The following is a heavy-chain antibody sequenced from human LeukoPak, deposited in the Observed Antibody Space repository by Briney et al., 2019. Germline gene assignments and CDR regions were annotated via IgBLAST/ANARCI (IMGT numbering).Heavy chain of an antibody. V-gene: IGHV3-15*07. CDR3: ARGPPGISHPLDL. Sequence: GGSLRLSCSASGLTVTNAWMNWVRQAPGEGLDWVGRIASKTDGGATDYAAPVKGRFTISRDDSKNTLNLQMKSLKTEDTAVYYCARGPPGISHPLDLWGQGALVAVSS. D-gene: IGHD1-26*01. CDR2: IASKTDGGAT. CDR1: GLTVTNAW. J-gene: IGHJ5*02.